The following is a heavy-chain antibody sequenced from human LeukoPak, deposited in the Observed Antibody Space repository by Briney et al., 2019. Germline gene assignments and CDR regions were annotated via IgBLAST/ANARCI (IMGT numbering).Heavy chain of an antibody. CDR3: ARLRRTGIGRPLYYYYMDV. D-gene: IGHD7-27*01. J-gene: IGHJ6*03. CDR1: GGSINTPNYY. CDR2: INHSGST. Sequence: PSETLSLTCTVSGGSINTPNYYWSWIRQPPGKGLEWIVEINHSGSTNYNPSRKSRVTISVDTSKNQFSLKLSSVTAADTAVYYCARLRRTGIGRPLYYYYMDVWGKGTTVTISS. V-gene: IGHV4-39*07.